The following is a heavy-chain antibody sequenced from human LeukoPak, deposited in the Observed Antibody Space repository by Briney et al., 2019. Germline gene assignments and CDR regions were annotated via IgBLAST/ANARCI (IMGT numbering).Heavy chain of an antibody. J-gene: IGHJ5*02. V-gene: IGHV1-69*02. CDR3: ARVNLRGSQYNWFDP. CDR2: ITPVIDVS. CDR1: GGSLNSHI. D-gene: IGHD1-26*01. Sequence: SVKVSCKASGGSLNSHIFTWVRQAPGQGLEWMGKITPVIDVSKYAQKFQGRLTITAGKSTATVYMELSGLKSDDTAVYYCARVNLRGSQYNWFDPWGQGTLVTVSS.